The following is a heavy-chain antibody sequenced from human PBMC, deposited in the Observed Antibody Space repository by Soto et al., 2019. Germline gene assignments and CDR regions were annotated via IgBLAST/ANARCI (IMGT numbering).Heavy chain of an antibody. CDR3: ARSSGWRPVVGYKYGLDV. CDR2: ISGSGTYT. CDR1: GFTVSDHY. Sequence: QVQLVESGGGLVKPGGSLRLSCAVSGFTVSDHYMTWIRQAPGKGLEWVSYISGSGTYTNYANSVKGRFIISRDIPQNSLWLPINRLRAEDPAVYYCARSSGWRPVVGYKYGLDVWGQGTAVTVSS. D-gene: IGHD3-22*01. V-gene: IGHV3-11*06. J-gene: IGHJ6*02.